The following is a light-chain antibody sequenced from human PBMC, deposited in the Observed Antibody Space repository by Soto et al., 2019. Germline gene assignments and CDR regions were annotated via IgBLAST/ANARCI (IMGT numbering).Light chain of an antibody. CDR1: ISDVGGSNY. J-gene: IGLJ2*01. CDR3: SSYSSSSSPVV. Sequence: QSALTQPASVSGSPGQSITISCSGTISDVGGSNYVSWYQHHPGKAPRLMIFDVSNRPSGISNRFSGSKSGSTASLTISGLQAEDEAAYYCSSYSSSSSPVVFGGGTKLTVL. CDR2: DVS. V-gene: IGLV2-14*03.